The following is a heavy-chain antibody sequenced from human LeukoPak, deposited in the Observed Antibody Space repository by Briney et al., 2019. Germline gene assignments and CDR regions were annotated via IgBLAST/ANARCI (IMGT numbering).Heavy chain of an antibody. D-gene: IGHD3/OR15-3a*01. CDR1: GFTFSGSA. V-gene: IGHV3-73*01. J-gene: IGHJ4*02. CDR3: ARELWTVTEAFDY. CDR2: IRSKANSYAT. Sequence: GGSLRLSCAASGFTFSGSAMHWVRQASGKGLEWVGRIRSKANSYATAYAASVKGRFTISRDDSKNTAYLQMNSLKTEDTAVYYCARELWTVTEAFDYWGQGTLVTVSS.